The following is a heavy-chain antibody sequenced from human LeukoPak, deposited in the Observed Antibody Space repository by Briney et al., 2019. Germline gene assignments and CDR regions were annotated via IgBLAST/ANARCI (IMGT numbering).Heavy chain of an antibody. D-gene: IGHD3-22*01. J-gene: IGHJ3*02. V-gene: IGHV4-39*07. CDR1: GVSISSSNSY. CDR2: INHSGST. Sequence: PSETLSLTCTVSGVSISSSNSYWGWIRQPPGKGLEWIGEINHSGSTNYNPSLKSRVTISVDTSKNQFSLKLSSVTAADTAVYYCARDRLDYYDSSGYYYLSAFDIWGQGTMVTVSS. CDR3: ARDRLDYYDSSGYYYLSAFDI.